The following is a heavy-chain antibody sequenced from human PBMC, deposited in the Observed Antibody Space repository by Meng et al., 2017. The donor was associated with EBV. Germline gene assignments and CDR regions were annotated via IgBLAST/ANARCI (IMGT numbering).Heavy chain of an antibody. D-gene: IGHD3-10*01. CDR2: FLPRLGAP. V-gene: IGHV1-69*01. J-gene: IGHJ4*02. Sequence: VQLVQAAAEVKKPGSSVNVFCKTSGGPFRYYAISWVRQAPGQGLEWLGGFLPRLGAPNYAQKFHGRVKITADESTSTHYMDLSSLRSEDTAIYYCASESGRGYTPDYWGQGTLVTVSS. CDR1: GGPFRYYA. CDR3: ASESGRGYTPDY.